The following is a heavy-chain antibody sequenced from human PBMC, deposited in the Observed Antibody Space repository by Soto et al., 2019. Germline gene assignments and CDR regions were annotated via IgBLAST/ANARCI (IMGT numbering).Heavy chain of an antibody. CDR3: ACFLCSSSSCYLFCGMDV. CDR2: INPNSGDT. J-gene: IGHJ6*02. D-gene: IGHD2-15*01. V-gene: IGHV1-2*02. Sequence: GASVKVSCKASGYTFTGYDMNWVRQVHGQGLEWRGWINPNSGDTKYVQEFQGRVTMTRDTSISTAYMELSRLRSDDTAVYYWACFLCSSSSCYLFCGMDVWGQGTTVTRLL. CDR1: GYTFTGYD.